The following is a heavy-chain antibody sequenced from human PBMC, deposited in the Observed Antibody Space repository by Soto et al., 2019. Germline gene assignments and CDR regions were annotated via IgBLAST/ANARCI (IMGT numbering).Heavy chain of an antibody. D-gene: IGHD2-2*01. CDR2: TWSGGRGE. CDR1: GFTFSHYG. CDR3: AKDDETSSHFSLLAF. Sequence: QVQLVESGGGVVQPGTSLRLSCAASGFTFSHYGIHWVRQAPGKGLEWVALTWSGGRGENYADSVRGRFTVSRDNSKTTVYLQMNSLRVEDTAVYYCAKDDETSSHFSLLAFRGQGTLVTVSS. J-gene: IGHJ4*02. V-gene: IGHV3-33*06.